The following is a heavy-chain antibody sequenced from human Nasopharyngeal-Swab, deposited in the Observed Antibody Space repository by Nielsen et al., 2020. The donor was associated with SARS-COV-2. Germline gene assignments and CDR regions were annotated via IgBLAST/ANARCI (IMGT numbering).Heavy chain of an antibody. CDR3: TTERLNYYDSSGPIFDY. V-gene: IGHV3-21*01. CDR1: GFTFSSYS. J-gene: IGHJ4*02. Sequence: GGSLKIPCAASGFTFSSYSMNWVRQAPGKGLEWVSSISSSSSYIYYADSVKGRFTISRDNAKNSLYLQMNSLRAEDTAVYYCTTERLNYYDSSGPIFDYWGQGTLVTVSS. CDR2: ISSSSSYI. D-gene: IGHD3-22*01.